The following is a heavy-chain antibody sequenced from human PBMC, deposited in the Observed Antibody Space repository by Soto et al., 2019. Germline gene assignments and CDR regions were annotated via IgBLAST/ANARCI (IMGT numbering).Heavy chain of an antibody. Sequence: PGGSLRLSCAASGYTFRSYWMHWVRQAPGKGLVWVSRINSDGSSTNYADSVKGRFTVSRDNAKSTLYLQMNSLRAEDTAVYYCAREGVGYSYGNFDYWGQGTLVTVSS. CDR2: INSDGSST. D-gene: IGHD5-18*01. J-gene: IGHJ4*02. CDR3: AREGVGYSYGNFDY. V-gene: IGHV3-74*01. CDR1: GYTFRSYW.